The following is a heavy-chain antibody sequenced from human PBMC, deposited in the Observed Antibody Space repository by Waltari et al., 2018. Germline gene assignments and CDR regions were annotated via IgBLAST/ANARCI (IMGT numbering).Heavy chain of an antibody. Sequence: EVQLVESGGGLAQPGGSLRLPCAASGFTFSSYWLYLVRQAPGTGLMWVSQINSDGSRPNYADSVRGRFTISRDNAKDTLYLQMNSLRVEDTGVYYCARARWLDYWGQGTLVTVSS. CDR2: INSDGSRP. D-gene: IGHD2-15*01. J-gene: IGHJ4*02. CDR3: ARARWLDY. V-gene: IGHV3-74*01. CDR1: GFTFSSYW.